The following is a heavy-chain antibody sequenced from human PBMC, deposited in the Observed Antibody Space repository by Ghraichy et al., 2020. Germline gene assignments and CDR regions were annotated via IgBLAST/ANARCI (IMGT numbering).Heavy chain of an antibody. V-gene: IGHV4-59*12. D-gene: IGHD6-13*01. CDR2: IYYSGST. J-gene: IGHJ4*02. CDR3: ARSLRGGSSWRFDY. Sequence: SETLSLTCTVSGGSISSYYWSWIRQPPGKGLEWIGYIYYSGSTNYNPSLKSRVTISVDTSKNQFSLKLSSVTAADTAVYYCARSLRGGSSWRFDYWGQGTLVTVSS. CDR1: GGSISSYY.